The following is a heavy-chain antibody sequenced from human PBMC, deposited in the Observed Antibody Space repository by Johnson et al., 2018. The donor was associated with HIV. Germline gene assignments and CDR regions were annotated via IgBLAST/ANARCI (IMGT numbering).Heavy chain of an antibody. V-gene: IGHV3-30-3*01. D-gene: IGHD3-3*01. CDR1: RFTFSSYS. CDR3: ARTSGYYDAFDI. J-gene: IGHJ3*02. CDR2: ISFDGSNK. Sequence: QVQLMESGGGVVQPGRSLTLSCAASRFTFSSYSMHWVRQAPGKGLEWVAVISFDGSNKYYADSVKGRFTISRDNSKNTLYLQMNSLRAEDTAVYYCARTSGYYDAFDIWGQGTMVTVSS.